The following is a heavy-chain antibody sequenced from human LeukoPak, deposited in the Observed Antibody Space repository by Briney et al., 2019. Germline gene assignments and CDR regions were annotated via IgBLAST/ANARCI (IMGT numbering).Heavy chain of an antibody. CDR2: IRYDGSKK. Sequence: GGSLRLSCAASGFTFSSYGMHWVRQAPGKGLEWVAFIRYDGSKKYYAGSVKGRFTISRDNSKNTLYVRISSLRAEETAVYYCAKDGVPNRYFGRTYFDDGSQATLLTVS. J-gene: IGHJ4*02. CDR3: AKDGVPNRYFGRTYFDD. CDR1: GFTFSSYG. V-gene: IGHV3-30*02. D-gene: IGHD2-8*01.